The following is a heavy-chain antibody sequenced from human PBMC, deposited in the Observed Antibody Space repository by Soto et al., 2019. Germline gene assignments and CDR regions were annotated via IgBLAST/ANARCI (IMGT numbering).Heavy chain of an antibody. Sequence: SGPTLVNPTQTLTLTCTFSGFSLSTSGVGVGWIRQPPGKALEWLALIYWDDDKRYSPSLKSRLTITKDTSKNQVVLTMTNMYPVDTATYYSAQGDITIFGAVIDYWGQGTLITVSS. V-gene: IGHV2-5*02. CDR2: IYWDDDK. CDR3: AQGDITIFGAVIDY. CDR1: GFSLSTSGVG. D-gene: IGHD3-3*01. J-gene: IGHJ4*02.